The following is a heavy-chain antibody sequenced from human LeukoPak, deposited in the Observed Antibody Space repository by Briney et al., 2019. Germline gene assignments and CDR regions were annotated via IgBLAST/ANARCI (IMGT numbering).Heavy chain of an antibody. CDR2: INHSGST. CDR1: GDSMSTSSYY. CDR3: ARRPLGYSSGWYLNWFDP. Sequence: PSETLSLTCNVSGDSMSTSSYYWSWIRQPPGKGLEWIGEINHSGSTNYNPSLKSRVTISVDTSKNQFSLKLSSVTAADTAVYYCARRPLGYSSGWYLNWFDPWGQGTLVTVSS. D-gene: IGHD6-19*01. V-gene: IGHV4-39*07. J-gene: IGHJ5*02.